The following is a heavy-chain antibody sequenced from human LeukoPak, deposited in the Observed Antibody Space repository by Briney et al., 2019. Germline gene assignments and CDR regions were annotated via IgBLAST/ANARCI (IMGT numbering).Heavy chain of an antibody. CDR3: ARESYSSGWYYAFDI. Sequence: GGSLRLSCAASGFTFRNSAMSWVRQAPGKGLEWVSVIYSGGSTYYADSVKGRFTISRDNSKNTLYLQMNSLRAEDTAVYYCARESYSSGWYYAFDIWGQGTMVTVSS. CDR1: GFTFRNSA. V-gene: IGHV3-53*01. CDR2: IYSGGST. D-gene: IGHD6-19*01. J-gene: IGHJ3*02.